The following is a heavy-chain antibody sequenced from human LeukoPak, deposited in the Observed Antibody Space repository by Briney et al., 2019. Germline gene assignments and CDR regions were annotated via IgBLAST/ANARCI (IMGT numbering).Heavy chain of an antibody. D-gene: IGHD3-9*01. J-gene: IGHJ3*02. CDR3: ARVVAPYYDILTGYSDAFDI. Sequence: GGSLRLSCAASGFTFSSYEMNWVRQAPGKGLEWVSYISSSGSTIYYADSVKGRFTISRDNAKNSLYLQMNSLRAEDTAVYYCARVVAPYYDILTGYSDAFDIWGQGTMVTVSS. CDR1: GFTFSSYE. CDR2: ISSSGSTI. V-gene: IGHV3-48*03.